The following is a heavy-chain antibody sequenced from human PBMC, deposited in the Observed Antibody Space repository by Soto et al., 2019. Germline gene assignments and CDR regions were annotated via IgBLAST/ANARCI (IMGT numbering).Heavy chain of an antibody. V-gene: IGHV1-18*04. CDR3: ARGPPSGSFSLTPRF. CDR2: ISGQIAKT. Sequence: QVQLVQSGPEVRKPGASVKVSCTASGYSFHNYGIIWVRQAPGQGLEWMGWISGQIAKTNFAQKFQGRVSMTTDTSTNTAYMELSRLRSDDTAIYYCARGPPSGSFSLTPRFWGQGSVVTVSS. CDR1: GYSFHNYG. D-gene: IGHD1-26*01. J-gene: IGHJ4*02.